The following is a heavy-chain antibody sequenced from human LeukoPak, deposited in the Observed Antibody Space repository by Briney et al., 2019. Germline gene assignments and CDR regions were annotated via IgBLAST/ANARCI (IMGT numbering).Heavy chain of an antibody. CDR3: AREGNYYGSGSYPNWFDP. Sequence: ASVKVSCKASGYTFTGYYMHWVRQAPGQGLEWMGRINPNSGGTNYAQKFQGRVTMTRDTSISTAYMELSRLRSDDTAVYYCAREGNYYGSGSYPNWFDPWGQGTLVTVSS. V-gene: IGHV1-2*06. CDR2: INPNSGGT. D-gene: IGHD3-10*01. CDR1: GYTFTGYY. J-gene: IGHJ5*02.